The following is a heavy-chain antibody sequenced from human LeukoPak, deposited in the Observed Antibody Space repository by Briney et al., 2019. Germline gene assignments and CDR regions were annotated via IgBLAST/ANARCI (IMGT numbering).Heavy chain of an antibody. V-gene: IGHV1-69*01. CDR2: IIPIFGTA. CDR3: ARERTRDAFDI. Sequence: ASVKVSCKASGGTFSSYAISWVRQAPGQGLEWMGGIIPIFGTANYAQKFQGRVTITADESTSTAYMELCSLRSEDTAVYYCARERTRDAFDIWGQGTMVTVSS. D-gene: IGHD1-1*01. J-gene: IGHJ3*02. CDR1: GGTFSSYA.